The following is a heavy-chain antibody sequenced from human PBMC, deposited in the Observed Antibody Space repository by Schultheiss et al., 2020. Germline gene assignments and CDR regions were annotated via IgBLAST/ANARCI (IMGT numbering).Heavy chain of an antibody. J-gene: IGHJ3*02. CDR1: GGSVSSGSYY. V-gene: IGHV4-61*01. D-gene: IGHD4-17*01. CDR3: ARYGSSDAFDI. Sequence: SETLSLTCTVSGGSVSSGSYYWSWIRQPPGKGLEWIGYIYYSGSTNYNPSLKSRVTISVDTSKNQFSLKVSSVTAADTAVYYCARYGSSDAFDIWGQGTMVTVSS. CDR2: IYYSGST.